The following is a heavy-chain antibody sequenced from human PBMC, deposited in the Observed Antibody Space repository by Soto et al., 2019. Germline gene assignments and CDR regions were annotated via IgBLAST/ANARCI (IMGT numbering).Heavy chain of an antibody. V-gene: IGHV4-59*08. CDR1: GGSISSYY. CDR3: ARHVRDYDFWSGYYTFGWFDP. D-gene: IGHD3-3*01. CDR2: IYYSGST. J-gene: IGHJ5*02. Sequence: PSETLSLTCTVSGGSISSYYWSWIRQPPGKGLEWIGYIYYSGSTNYNPSLKSRVTISVDTSKNQFSLKLSSVTAADTAVYYCARHVRDYDFWSGYYTFGWFDPWGQGTLVTVSS.